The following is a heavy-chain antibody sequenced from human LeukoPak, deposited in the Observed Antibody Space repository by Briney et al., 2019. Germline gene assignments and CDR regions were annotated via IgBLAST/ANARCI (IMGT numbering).Heavy chain of an antibody. CDR3: ARKRRYCSGGSCYAPFYYYYMDV. J-gene: IGHJ6*03. CDR1: GGSFSGYY. D-gene: IGHD2-15*01. Sequence: SETLSLTCAVYGGSFSGYYWSWIRQPPGKGLEWIGEINHSGSTNYNPSLKSRVTISVDTSKNQFSLKLSSVTAADTAVYYCARKRRYCSGGSCYAPFYYYYMDVWGKGTTVTVSS. CDR2: INHSGST. V-gene: IGHV4-34*01.